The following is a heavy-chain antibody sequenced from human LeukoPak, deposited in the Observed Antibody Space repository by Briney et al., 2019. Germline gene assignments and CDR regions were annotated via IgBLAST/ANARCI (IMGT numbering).Heavy chain of an antibody. CDR2: ISWNSGSI. CDR1: GFTFDDYA. CDR3: AKDPSSGWSGYFDY. Sequence: GRSLRLSCAASGFTFDDYAMHWVRHAPGKGLEWVSGISWNSGSIGYADSVKGRFTISRDNAKNSLYLQMNSLRAEDTAVYYCAKDPSSGWSGYFDYWGQGTLVTVSS. V-gene: IGHV3-9*01. D-gene: IGHD6-19*01. J-gene: IGHJ4*02.